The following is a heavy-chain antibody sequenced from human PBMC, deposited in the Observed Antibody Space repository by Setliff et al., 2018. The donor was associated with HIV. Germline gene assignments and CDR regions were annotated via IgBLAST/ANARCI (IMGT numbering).Heavy chain of an antibody. Sequence: PSETLSLTCAVSGYSISSGYYWGWIRQPPGKGLEWIGSIYHSGSTYYNPSLKSRVTISVDTSKNQFSLKLSSATAADTAVYYCARLPGTTSPHVGWFDPWGQGTLVTVSS. J-gene: IGHJ5*02. D-gene: IGHD1-7*01. CDR2: IYHSGST. CDR1: GYSISSGYY. V-gene: IGHV4-38-2*01. CDR3: ARLPGTTSPHVGWFDP.